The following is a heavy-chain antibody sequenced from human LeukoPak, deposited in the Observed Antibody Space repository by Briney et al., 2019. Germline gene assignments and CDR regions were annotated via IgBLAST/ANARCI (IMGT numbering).Heavy chain of an antibody. Sequence: SETLSLTCTVSGGSISGYYWSWIRQPPGKGLEWIGYIYYSGSTNYNPSLKSRVTISVDTSKNQFSLKLSSVTAADTAVYYCARAYGNGWSGLEYWGQGTLVTVTS. J-gene: IGHJ4*02. CDR1: GGSISGYY. CDR2: IYYSGST. D-gene: IGHD6-19*01. CDR3: ARAYGNGWSGLEY. V-gene: IGHV4-59*01.